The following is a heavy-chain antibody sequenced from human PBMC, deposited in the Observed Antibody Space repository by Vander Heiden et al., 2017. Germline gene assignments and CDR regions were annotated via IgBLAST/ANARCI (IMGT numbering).Heavy chain of an antibody. J-gene: IGHJ3*02. CDR1: GFFFSNAW. CDR3: TTGGSYSAFDI. CDR2: IKSRAEGGAT. D-gene: IGHD1-26*01. Sequence: EVQLVESGGGLVQAGGLRRPSCAAAGFFFSNAWMKWVRQVPGRGLEWVSRIKSRAEGGATDYAAPVKGRFTISRDDSENTVCLQMNSLKSEDTAVYYCTTGGSYSAFDIWGQGTMVTVSS. V-gene: IGHV3-15*07.